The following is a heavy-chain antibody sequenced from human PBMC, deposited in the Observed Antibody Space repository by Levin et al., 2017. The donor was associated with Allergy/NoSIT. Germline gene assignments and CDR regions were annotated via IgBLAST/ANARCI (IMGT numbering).Heavy chain of an antibody. CDR2: VDSDGSDT. CDR1: GFTFTNYW. Sequence: GESLKISCAASGFTFTNYWMHWVRQAPGKGLVWVSRVDSDGSDTIYADSVRGRFTVSRDNARNTLYLQTTSLRADDTAVYYCARGGYHHGFDIWGQGTLVTVSS. V-gene: IGHV3-74*01. CDR3: ARGGYHHGFDI. J-gene: IGHJ3*02. D-gene: IGHD5-18*01.